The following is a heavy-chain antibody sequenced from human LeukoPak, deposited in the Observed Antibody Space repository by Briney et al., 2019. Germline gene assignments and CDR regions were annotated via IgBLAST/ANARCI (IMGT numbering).Heavy chain of an antibody. V-gene: IGHV3-33*06. CDR2: IWYDGSNK. D-gene: IGHD6-19*01. J-gene: IGHJ4*02. CDR1: GFTFSSYG. CDR3: AKETFSSGWYYFDY. Sequence: GGSLRLSCAASGFTFSSYGMHWDRQAPGNGLGWVAVIWYDGSNKYYADSVKGRFTISRDNSKNTLYLQMNSLRAEDTAVYYCAKETFSSGWYYFDYWGQGTLVTVSS.